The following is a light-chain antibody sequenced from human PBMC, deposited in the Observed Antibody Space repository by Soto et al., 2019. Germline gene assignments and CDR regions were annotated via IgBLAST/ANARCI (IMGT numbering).Light chain of an antibody. J-gene: IGLJ3*02. CDR3: CSYVGSSILM. Sequence: QSALTQPASVSGSPGQSITISCTGTSSDVGLYNLVSWYQQLPGKAPKLIIYEVNERPSGISDRFSGSKSGNTASLTISGLQDEDEADYYCCSYVGSSILMFGGGTKVTV. V-gene: IGLV2-23*02. CDR1: SSDVGLYNL. CDR2: EVN.